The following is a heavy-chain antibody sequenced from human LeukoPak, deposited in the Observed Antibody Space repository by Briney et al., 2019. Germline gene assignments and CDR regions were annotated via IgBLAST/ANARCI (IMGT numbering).Heavy chain of an antibody. D-gene: IGHD3-10*01. CDR3: AKEGAYPIITYDS. Sequence: LAGGSLRLSCAASGFSFSRYWMNWVRQAPGKGLEWVANIKGDGNEKNYVDSVKGRFSISRDNARNSLYLQMDSLRAEDTAAYYCAKEGAYPIITYDSWGQGALVTVSS. J-gene: IGHJ5*01. V-gene: IGHV3-7*01. CDR2: IKGDGNEK. CDR1: GFSFSRYW.